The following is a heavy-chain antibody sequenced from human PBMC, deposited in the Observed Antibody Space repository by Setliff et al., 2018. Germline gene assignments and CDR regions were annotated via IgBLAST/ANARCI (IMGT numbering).Heavy chain of an antibody. CDR1: GLSFSSYA. Sequence: PGGSLRPSCVASGLSFSSYAMTWVRQAPGKGLEWVSSISGSGASTYYADSVKGRFTISRDNANQSLYLQMNSLRAEDTAVYYCARLALTGYDSSGYYYALEYYYYMDVWGKGTTVTVSS. CDR2: ISGSGAST. V-gene: IGHV3-23*01. J-gene: IGHJ6*03. D-gene: IGHD3-22*01. CDR3: ARLALTGYDSSGYYYALEYYYYMDV.